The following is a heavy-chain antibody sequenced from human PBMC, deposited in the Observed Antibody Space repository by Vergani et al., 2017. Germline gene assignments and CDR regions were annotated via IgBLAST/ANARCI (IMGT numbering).Heavy chain of an antibody. CDR3: AKCTSRASGCSGPDGY. CDR2: IRYDGSNK. V-gene: IGHV3-30*02. CDR1: GFTFSSYC. Sequence: QVQLVESGGGVVQPVGSLRLSCAASGFTFSSYCMHWVRHAPVKGLEWVAFIRYDGSNKYYAHSVKGRFTISRDNSKTTLYLQMNSLRAEDTAVYYCAKCTSRASGCSGPDGYWGQGTLVTVSS. J-gene: IGHJ4*02. D-gene: IGHD3-10*02.